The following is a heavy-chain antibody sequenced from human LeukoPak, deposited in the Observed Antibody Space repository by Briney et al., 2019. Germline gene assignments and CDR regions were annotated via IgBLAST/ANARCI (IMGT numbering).Heavy chain of an antibody. J-gene: IGHJ2*01. CDR1: GGSFSGYY. CDR2: INHSGST. Sequence: PSETLSLTCAVYGGSFSGYYWSWIRQPPGKGLEWIGEINHSGSTNYNPSLKSRVTISVDTSKNQFSLKLSSVTAADTAVYYCARGQDYYDSSGYFPLGWYFDLWGRGTLVTASS. D-gene: IGHD3-22*01. V-gene: IGHV4-34*01. CDR3: ARGQDYYDSSGYFPLGWYFDL.